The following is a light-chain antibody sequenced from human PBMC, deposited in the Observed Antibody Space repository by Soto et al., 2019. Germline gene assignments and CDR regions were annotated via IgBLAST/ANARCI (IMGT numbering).Light chain of an antibody. CDR2: WAS. CDR1: QNLLPNSNNKHY. CDR3: QQYYSPPRYT. Sequence: DIVMTQSPDSLAVSLGERATINCKSSQNLLPNSNNKHYLAWYQQKPGQPPKLLIYWASSRESGVPDRFSGSGSATDFILTISNLQAEDVAVYYCQQYYSPPRYTFCQGTKLEIK. J-gene: IGKJ2*01. V-gene: IGKV4-1*01.